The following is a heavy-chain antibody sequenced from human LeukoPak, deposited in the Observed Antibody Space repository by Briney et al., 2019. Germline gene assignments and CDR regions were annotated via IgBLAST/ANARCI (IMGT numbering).Heavy chain of an antibody. CDR2: IYYSGST. CDR3: ARVPLPGDSCGYYPLRNYYYYYGMDV. D-gene: IGHD3-22*01. CDR1: GGSISSYY. V-gene: IGHV4-59*01. Sequence: PSETLSLTCTVSGGSISSYYWSWIRQPPGKGLEWIGYIYYSGSTNYNPSLKSRVTISVDTSKNQFSLRLSSVTAADTAVYYCARVPLPGDSCGYYPLRNYYYYYGMDVWGQGTTVTVSS. J-gene: IGHJ6*02.